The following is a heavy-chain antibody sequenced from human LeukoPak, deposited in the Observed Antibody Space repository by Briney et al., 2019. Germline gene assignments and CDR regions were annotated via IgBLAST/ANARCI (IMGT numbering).Heavy chain of an antibody. CDR1: GFTFSSYE. Sequence: GGSLRLSCAASGFTFSSYEMSWVRQAPGKGLEWLSYISGDGGDINYADSVGGRFTVSRDNAKNTLYLQMNSLRAEDTAVYYCARARWYSCDYWGQGTLVTVSS. CDR3: ARARWYSCDY. D-gene: IGHD5-24*01. J-gene: IGHJ4*02. V-gene: IGHV3-48*03. CDR2: ISGDGGDI.